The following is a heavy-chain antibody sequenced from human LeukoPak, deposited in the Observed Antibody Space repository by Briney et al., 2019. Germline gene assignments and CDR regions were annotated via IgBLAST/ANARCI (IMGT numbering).Heavy chain of an antibody. CDR3: AKDRPNYYGSNGHYYKLNGDC. CDR1: GFTFSSYA. Sequence: GGSLRLSCAASGFTFSSYAMSWVCQAPGKGLEWVSSITSSGAATYYADSVKGRFTISRANSANTLYLQMNSLRAEDTAVYYCAKDRPNYYGSNGHYYKLNGDCWGQGTLVTVSS. V-gene: IGHV3-23*01. D-gene: IGHD3-22*01. J-gene: IGHJ4*02. CDR2: ITSSGAAT.